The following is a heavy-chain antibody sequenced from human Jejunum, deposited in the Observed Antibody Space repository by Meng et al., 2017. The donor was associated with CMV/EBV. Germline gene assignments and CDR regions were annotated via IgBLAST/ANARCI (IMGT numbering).Heavy chain of an antibody. D-gene: IGHD3-3*01. J-gene: IGHJ4*02. CDR3: ASATTIFGVVTMYYFDY. CDR1: FRTDG. Sequence: FRTDGIGWLRHAPGQGLELISYIIYTSGTIYYTDSVPGRFTISRDNAKKSLSLHLHSLRAEDTAVYYCASATTIFGVVTMYYFDYWGQGTLVTVSS. CDR2: IIYTSGTI. V-gene: IGHV3-48*04.